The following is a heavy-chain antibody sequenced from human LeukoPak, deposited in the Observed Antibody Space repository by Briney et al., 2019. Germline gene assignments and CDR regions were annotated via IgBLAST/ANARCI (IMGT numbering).Heavy chain of an antibody. V-gene: IGHV4-30-4*01. Sequence: SQTLSLTCTVSGGSISSGDSYWNWIRQPPGKGLEWIGSIYYSGNTYYNPSLRSRVTIAVDTSKSQFSLLLNSVTAADTAVYYCARDFSGYGFNWFDPWGQGTLVTVSS. D-gene: IGHD5-12*01. CDR2: IYYSGNT. CDR1: GGSISSGDSY. J-gene: IGHJ5*02. CDR3: ARDFSGYGFNWFDP.